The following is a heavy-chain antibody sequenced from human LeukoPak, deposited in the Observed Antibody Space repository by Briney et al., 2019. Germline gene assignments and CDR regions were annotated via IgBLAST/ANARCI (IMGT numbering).Heavy chain of an antibody. CDR2: IYPGDSDI. CDR1: GYTFTNYW. D-gene: IGHD6-19*01. Sequence: GESLKISCKGSGYTFTNYWIGWVRQMPGKGLEWVGIIYPGDSDIRYSPSFQGQVTISADKSITTAYLQWSSLEASDTAMYYCARLEGNSSGNYYGLDVWGQGTTVTVSS. V-gene: IGHV5-51*01. CDR3: ARLEGNSSGNYYGLDV. J-gene: IGHJ6*02.